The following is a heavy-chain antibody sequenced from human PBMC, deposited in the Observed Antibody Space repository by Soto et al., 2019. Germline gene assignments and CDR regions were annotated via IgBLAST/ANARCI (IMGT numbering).Heavy chain of an antibody. CDR3: ARGRYGDY. V-gene: IGHV1-18*01. D-gene: IGHD1-1*01. J-gene: IGHJ4*02. CDR1: GYTFTSYG. Sequence: QVHLVQSGAEVKKPGASVKVSCKASGYTFTSYGFTWVRQAPGQGLEGTGWISAHNGKTDYAQKPQGRVIVTRDTSTSTAYMELRSLRSDDTAVYYCARGRYGDYWGQGALVTVSS. CDR2: ISAHNGKT.